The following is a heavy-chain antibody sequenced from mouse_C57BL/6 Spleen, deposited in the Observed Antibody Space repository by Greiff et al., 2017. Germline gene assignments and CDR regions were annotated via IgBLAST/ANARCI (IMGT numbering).Heavy chain of an antibody. Sequence: VKLQESGPGLVAPSQSLSITCTVSGFSLTSYAISWVRQPPGKGLEWLGVIWTGGGTNYNSALKSRLSISKDNSKSQVFLKMNSLQTDDTARYYCAIYDGYLSWFAYWGQGTLVTVSA. J-gene: IGHJ3*01. CDR1: GFSLTSYA. CDR2: IWTGGGT. V-gene: IGHV2-9-1*01. D-gene: IGHD2-3*01. CDR3: AIYDGYLSWFAY.